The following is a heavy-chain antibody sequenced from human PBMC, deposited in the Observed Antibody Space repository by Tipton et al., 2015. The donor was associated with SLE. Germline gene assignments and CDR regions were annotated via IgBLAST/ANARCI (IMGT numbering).Heavy chain of an antibody. CDR2: AYHSGST. CDR3: ARDTAHYGSSDGAFDI. J-gene: IGHJ3*02. V-gene: IGHV4-39*07. Sequence: TLSLTCSVSGDSISTNSYYWGWIRQPPGKGLEWIGIAYHSGSTYYNPSLKSRITISVDTSKNQFSLKLTSVTAADTAVYYCARDTAHYGSSDGAFDIWGQGTMVTVSS. D-gene: IGHD3-10*01. CDR1: GDSISTNSYY.